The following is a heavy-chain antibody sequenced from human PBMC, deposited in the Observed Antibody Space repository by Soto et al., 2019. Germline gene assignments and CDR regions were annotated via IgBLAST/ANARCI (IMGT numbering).Heavy chain of an antibody. J-gene: IGHJ3*02. V-gene: IGHV3-23*01. CDR1: GFTFSSYA. D-gene: IGHD1-26*01. CDR2: ISGSGAST. Sequence: GGSLRLSCAASGFTFSSYAMSWVRQAPGKGLEWVPAISGSGASTYYADSVKGRFTISRDNSKNTLDLQMNSLRAEDTAVYYCAKFVGATRSGAFDIWGQGTMVTVSS. CDR3: AKFVGATRSGAFDI.